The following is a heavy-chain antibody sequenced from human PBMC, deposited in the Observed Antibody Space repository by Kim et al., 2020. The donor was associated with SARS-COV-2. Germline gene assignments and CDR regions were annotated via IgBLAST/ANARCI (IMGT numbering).Heavy chain of an antibody. J-gene: IGHJ3*02. CDR3: AREGYSYAQGVWAFDI. CDR2: ISYDGSNK. CDR1: GFTFSSYA. D-gene: IGHD5-18*01. Sequence: GGSLRLSCAASGFTFSSYAMHWVRQAPDKGLEWVAVISYDGSNKYYADSVKGRFTISRDNSKNTLYLQMNSLRAEDTAVYYCAREGYSYAQGVWAFDIWGQGTMVTVSS. V-gene: IGHV3-30*04.